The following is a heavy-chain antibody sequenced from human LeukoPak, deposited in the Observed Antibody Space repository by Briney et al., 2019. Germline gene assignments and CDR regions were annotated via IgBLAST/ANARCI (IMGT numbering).Heavy chain of an antibody. Sequence: ASVKVSCTVSGYTLTELSMHWVRQAPGKGLEWMGGFDPEDGETIYAQKFQGRVTMTEDTSTDTAYMELSSLRSEDTAVYYCATDNPGPYYYDSSGYLHWGQGTLVTVSS. CDR2: FDPEDGET. CDR1: GYTLTELS. CDR3: ATDNPGPYYYDSSGYLH. D-gene: IGHD3-22*01. V-gene: IGHV1-24*01. J-gene: IGHJ4*02.